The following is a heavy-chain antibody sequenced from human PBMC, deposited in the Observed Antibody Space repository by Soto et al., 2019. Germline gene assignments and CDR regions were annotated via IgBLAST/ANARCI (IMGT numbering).Heavy chain of an antibody. V-gene: IGHV1-69*02. J-gene: IGHJ6*03. Sequence: SVKVSCKASGGTFSSYTISWVRQAPGQGLEWMGRIIPILGIANYAQKFQGRVTITADKSTSTAYMELSSLRSEDTAVYYCARGPEASVLASEPTYYYYYMDVWGKGTTVTVSS. CDR1: GGTFSSYT. CDR3: ARGPEASVLASEPTYYYYYMDV. D-gene: IGHD2-15*01. CDR2: IIPILGIA.